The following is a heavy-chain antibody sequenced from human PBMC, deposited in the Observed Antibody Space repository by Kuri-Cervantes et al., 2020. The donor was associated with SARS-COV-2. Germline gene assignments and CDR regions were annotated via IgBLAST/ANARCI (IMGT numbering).Heavy chain of an antibody. D-gene: IGHD2-2*01. CDR2: IYSGGST. J-gene: IGHJ3*02. CDR1: GFTVSSNY. V-gene: IGHV3-53*01. Sequence: GESLKISCAASGFTVSSNYMSWVRQAPGKGLEWVSVIYSGGSTYYADSVKGRFTISRDNSKNTLYLQMNSLRAEDTAVYYCARGRCSSTSCRVGRGAFDIWGQGTMVTVSS. CDR3: ARGRCSSTSCRVGRGAFDI.